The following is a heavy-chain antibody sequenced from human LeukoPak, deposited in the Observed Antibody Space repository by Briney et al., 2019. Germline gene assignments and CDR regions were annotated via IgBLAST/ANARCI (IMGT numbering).Heavy chain of an antibody. CDR1: GGSVSSGSYY. CDR2: IYYSGST. V-gene: IGHV4-61*01. J-gene: IGHJ4*02. D-gene: IGHD3-22*01. Sequence: SETLSLTCTVSGGSVSSGSYYWSWVRQPPGKGLEWIGYIYYSGSTNYNPSLKSRVTISVDTSKNQFSLKLSSVTATDTAVYYCARDQNEYYYDSSGYSLWGQGTLVTISS. CDR3: ARDQNEYYYDSSGYSL.